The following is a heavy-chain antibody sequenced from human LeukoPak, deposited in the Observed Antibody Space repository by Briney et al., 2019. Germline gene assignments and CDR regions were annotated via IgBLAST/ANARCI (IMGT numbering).Heavy chain of an antibody. D-gene: IGHD6-19*01. CDR2: IWYDGSNK. CDR3: ARDLPPYSSGWYVYY. CDR1: GFTFSSYG. V-gene: IGHV3-33*01. J-gene: IGHJ4*02. Sequence: GGSLRLSCAASGFTFSSYGMHWVRQAPGKGLEWVAVIWYDGSNKYYADSAKGRFTISRDNSKNTLYLQMNSLRAEDTAVYYCARDLPPYSSGWYVYYWGQGTLVTVSS.